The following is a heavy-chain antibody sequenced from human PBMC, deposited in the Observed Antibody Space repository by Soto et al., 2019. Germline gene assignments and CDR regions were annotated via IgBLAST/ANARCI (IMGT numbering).Heavy chain of an antibody. CDR3: TTDAPTTMVRGEYYYGMDV. Sequence: EVQLVESGGGLVKPGGSLRLSCAASGFTFSNAWTSWVRQAPGKGLEWVGRIKSKTDGGTTDYAAPVKGRFTISRDDSKTTLYLQMNSLKTEDTAVYYCTTDAPTTMVRGEYYYGMDVWGQGTTVTVSS. V-gene: IGHV3-15*01. D-gene: IGHD3-10*01. CDR2: IKSKTDGGTT. CDR1: GFTFSNAW. J-gene: IGHJ6*02.